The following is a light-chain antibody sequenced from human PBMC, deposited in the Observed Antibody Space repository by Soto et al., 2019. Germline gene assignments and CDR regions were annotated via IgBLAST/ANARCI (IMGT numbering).Light chain of an antibody. Sequence: AIQMTQSPSSLSASLGDSVAITCRASQDIKNDLAWYRHRPGTAPKLLIYAATALQSGVPLRVSGSGSGTDFTLTIRNLRPEDAATYYCLQAYRHPPTFRQGTRLDIK. CDR1: QDIKND. CDR3: LQAYRHPPT. J-gene: IGKJ2*01. CDR2: AAT. V-gene: IGKV1-6*01.